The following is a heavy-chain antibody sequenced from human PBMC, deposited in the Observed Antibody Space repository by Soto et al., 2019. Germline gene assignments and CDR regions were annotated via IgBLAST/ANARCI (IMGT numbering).Heavy chain of an antibody. Sequence: QVTVKESGPVLVKPTETLTLTCTVSGFSLSNAGLGVSWIRQPPEKALEWLAHIFSNDEKSYSTSLKSRLTISKDTSKSQVVLTMTNMDPVDTATYYCASTYSSSWYWFDPWGQGTLVTVSS. CDR3: ASTYSSSWYWFDP. CDR2: IFSNDEK. V-gene: IGHV2-26*04. J-gene: IGHJ5*02. CDR1: GFSLSNAGLG. D-gene: IGHD6-13*01.